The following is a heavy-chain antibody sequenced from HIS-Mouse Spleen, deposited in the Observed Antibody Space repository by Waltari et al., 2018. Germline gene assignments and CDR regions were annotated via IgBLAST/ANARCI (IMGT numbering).Heavy chain of an antibody. Sequence: EVQLVETGGGLIQLGGSQRLVCVAFGFSCSCHEMGRVRQRPGTGLEWVSVIYSGGSTYYADSVKGRFTISRDNSKNTLYLQMNSLRAEDTAVYYCARDHGDSSSWYWYFDFWGRGTLVTVSS. CDR3: ARDHGDSSSWYWYFDF. D-gene: IGHD6-13*01. J-gene: IGHJ2*01. CDR1: GFSCSCHE. CDR2: IYSGGST. V-gene: IGHV3-53*02.